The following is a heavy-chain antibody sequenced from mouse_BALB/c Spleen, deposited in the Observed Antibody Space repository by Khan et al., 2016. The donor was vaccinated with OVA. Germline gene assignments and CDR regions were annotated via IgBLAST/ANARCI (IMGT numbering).Heavy chain of an antibody. V-gene: IGHV9-3-1*01. D-gene: IGHD2-12*01. CDR3: ARRNYSYDRHIDV. CDR1: GSTFTNYG. J-gene: IGHJ1*01. CDR2: INTYTGEP. Sequence: QIQLVQSGPELKKPGETVKISCKASGSTFTNYGMNWVKQAPGKDLKWMGWINTYTGEPTYADDFKGRFAFSLETSASTAYLQLNNLKNEDPATYVCARRNYSYDRHIDVWRAGTTVTVSS.